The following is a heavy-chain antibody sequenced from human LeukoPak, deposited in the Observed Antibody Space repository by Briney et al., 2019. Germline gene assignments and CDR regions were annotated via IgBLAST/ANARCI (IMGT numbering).Heavy chain of an antibody. CDR2: IRSKAYGGTT. D-gene: IGHD3-10*01. J-gene: IGHJ4*02. CDR1: GFTFGDYA. V-gene: IGHV3-49*04. Sequence: GRSLRLSCAASGFTFGDYAMSWVRQAPGKGLEWVGFIRSKAYGGTTEYAASVKGRFTISRDDSKSIAYLQMNSLKTEDTAVYYCTGVYFDYWGQGTLVTVSS. CDR3: TGVYFDY.